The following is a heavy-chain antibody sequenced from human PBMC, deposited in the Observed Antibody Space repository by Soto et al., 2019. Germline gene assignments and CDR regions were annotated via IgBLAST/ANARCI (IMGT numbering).Heavy chain of an antibody. CDR1: GFTFSDYY. J-gene: IGHJ4*02. D-gene: IGHD5-18*01. Sequence: LRLSCAASGFTFSDYYMSWIRQAPGKGLEWVSYISSSSTYTNYADSVKGRFTISRDNAKNSLYLQMNSLRAEDTAVYYCARGSRRDSYYFEYWGQGALVTVSS. CDR2: ISSSSTYT. CDR3: ARGSRRDSYYFEY. V-gene: IGHV3-11*06.